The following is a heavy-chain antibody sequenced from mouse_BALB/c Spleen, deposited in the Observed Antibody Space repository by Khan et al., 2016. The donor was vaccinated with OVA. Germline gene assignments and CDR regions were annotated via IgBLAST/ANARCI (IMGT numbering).Heavy chain of an antibody. Sequence: VQLVESGADLARPGASVRMSCKASGYTFTSNTMHWVKQRPGQGLEWIGYINPRSGYTNYNQNLKDKATFTADKSSSTAYMQLSSLTSEDSAVYYCARRTTGYTMDYWGQGTSVTVSS. D-gene: IGHD2-14*01. CDR1: GYTFTSNT. J-gene: IGHJ4*01. CDR3: ARRTTGYTMDY. V-gene: IGHV1-4*01. CDR2: INPRSGYT.